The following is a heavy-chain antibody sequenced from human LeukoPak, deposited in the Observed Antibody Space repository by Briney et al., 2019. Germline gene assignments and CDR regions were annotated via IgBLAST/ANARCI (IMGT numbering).Heavy chain of an antibody. CDR1: GFTVTTNY. CDR3: ARGGAHTYVYTFDI. V-gene: IGHV3-53*01. CDR2: IYSGGSA. J-gene: IGHJ3*02. Sequence: GGSLRLSCAATGFTVTTNYMSWVRQAPGKGLEWVSVIYSGGSAYYTDSVKGRFTISRDNSKNTLYLQMNSLRAEDTAMYYCARGGAHTYVYTFDIWGQGTMATVSS. D-gene: IGHD3-16*01.